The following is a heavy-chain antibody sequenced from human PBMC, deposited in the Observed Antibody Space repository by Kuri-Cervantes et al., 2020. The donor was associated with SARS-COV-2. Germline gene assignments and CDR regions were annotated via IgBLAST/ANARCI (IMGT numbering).Heavy chain of an antibody. J-gene: IGHJ4*02. CDR3: TRHDFWSAYYFDY. CDR2: IRSKAYGGTT. V-gene: IGHV3-49*04. D-gene: IGHD3-3*01. CDR1: GSTFGDYA. Sequence: SLKISCTASGSTFGDYAMSWVRQAPGKGLEWVGFIRSKAYGGTTEYAASVKGRFTISRDDSKSIAYLQMNSLKTEDTAVYYCTRHDFWSAYYFDYWGQGTLVTVSS.